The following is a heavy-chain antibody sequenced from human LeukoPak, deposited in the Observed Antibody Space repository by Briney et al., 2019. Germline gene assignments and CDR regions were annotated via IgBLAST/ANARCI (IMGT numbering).Heavy chain of an antibody. J-gene: IGHJ4*02. D-gene: IGHD6-19*01. V-gene: IGHV3-23*01. Sequence: GGSLRLSCVASGFTFSGYVMSWVRQAPGKGLEWVSGISGSGVSAYYGDSVKGRFTTTRDNSKNTLYQQMNSLRAEDTAVYYCAKRRSGSSGWFPFDYWGQGTLVTVSS. CDR2: ISGSGVSA. CDR1: GFTFSGYV. CDR3: AKRRSGSSGWFPFDY.